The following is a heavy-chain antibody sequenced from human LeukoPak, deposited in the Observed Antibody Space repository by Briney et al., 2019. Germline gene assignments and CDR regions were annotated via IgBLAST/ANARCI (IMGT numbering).Heavy chain of an antibody. CDR1: GFTVSRDY. J-gene: IGHJ3*02. D-gene: IGHD6-19*01. V-gene: IGHV3-53*01. CDR2: IYSGGST. Sequence: GGSLRLSCAASGFTVSRDYMSWVRQAPGKGLEWVSVIYSGGSTYYADSVKGRFTISRDNSKNTLYLQMNSLRVEDTAVYYCARDLYSSGWYVAFDIWGQGTMVTVSS. CDR3: ARDLYSSGWYVAFDI.